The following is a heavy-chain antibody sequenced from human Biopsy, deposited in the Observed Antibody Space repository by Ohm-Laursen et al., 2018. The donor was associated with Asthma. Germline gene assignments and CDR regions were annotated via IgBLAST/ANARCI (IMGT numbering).Heavy chain of an antibody. J-gene: IGHJ4*02. CDR3: AKGYYYDSSGFDY. CDR1: GFTFSGYS. V-gene: IGHV3-48*02. CDR2: INYKSSSI. D-gene: IGHD3-22*01. Sequence: SLRLSCAASGFTFSGYSMNWVRQAPGKGLEWVSYINYKSSSIYYADSVKGRFTVPRDNARNSLFLQMNSLRDEDAAVYYCAKGYYYDSSGFDYWGQGTLVTVSS.